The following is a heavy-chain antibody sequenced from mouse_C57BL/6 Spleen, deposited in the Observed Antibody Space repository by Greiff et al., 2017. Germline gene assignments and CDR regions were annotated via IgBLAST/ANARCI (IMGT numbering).Heavy chain of an antibody. D-gene: IGHD2-5*01. J-gene: IGHJ3*01. Sequence: EVKLVESGGGLVKPGGSLKLSCAASGFTFSDYGMHWVRQAPEKGLEWVAYISSGSSTIYYADTVKGRFTISRDNAKNTLFLQLTSLRSVYTAMYYCAMTDYSNYVWFAYWRQGTLVTVSA. V-gene: IGHV5-17*01. CDR3: AMTDYSNYVWFAY. CDR2: ISSGSSTI. CDR1: GFTFSDYG.